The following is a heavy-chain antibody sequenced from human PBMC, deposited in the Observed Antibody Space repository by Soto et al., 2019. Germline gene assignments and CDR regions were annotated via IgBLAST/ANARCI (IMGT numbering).Heavy chain of an antibody. V-gene: IGHV4-4*02. CDR3: ARDRVVVVVAATLHYYYGMDV. CDR2: IYHSGST. D-gene: IGHD2-15*01. Sequence: SETLSLTCAVSGGSISSSNWWSWVRQPPGKGLEWIGEIYHSGSTNYNPSLKSRVTISVDKSKNQFSLKLSSVTAADTAVYYCARDRVVVVVAATLHYYYGMDVWGQGTTVTVSS. J-gene: IGHJ6*02. CDR1: GGSISSSNW.